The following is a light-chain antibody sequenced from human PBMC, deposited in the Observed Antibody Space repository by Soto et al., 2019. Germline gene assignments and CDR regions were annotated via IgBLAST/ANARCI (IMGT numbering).Light chain of an antibody. CDR3: QQYNTWPG. J-gene: IGKJ3*01. V-gene: IGKV3-15*01. Sequence: EIVMTQSPATLSVSPGERATLSCRASQSVSKNLAWYQVKPGQAPRLLIYGASTRATGIPDRFSGSGSGTEFTLTISSLQSEDFAVHYCQQYNTWPGFGPGTKVDVK. CDR2: GAS. CDR1: QSVSKN.